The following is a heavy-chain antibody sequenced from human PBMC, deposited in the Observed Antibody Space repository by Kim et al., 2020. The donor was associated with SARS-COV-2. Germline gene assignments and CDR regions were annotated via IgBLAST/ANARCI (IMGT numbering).Heavy chain of an antibody. V-gene: IGHV3-11*06. J-gene: IGHJ6*02. CDR2: ISSSSSYT. CDR3: ARDGWEHRPHYYGMDV. Sequence: GGSLRLSCAASGFTFSDYYMSWIRQAPGKGLEWVSYISSSSSYTNYADSVKGRFTISRDNAKNSLYLQMNSLRAEDTAVYYCARDGWEHRPHYYGMDVWGQGTTVTVSS. CDR1: GFTFSDYY. D-gene: IGHD1-26*01.